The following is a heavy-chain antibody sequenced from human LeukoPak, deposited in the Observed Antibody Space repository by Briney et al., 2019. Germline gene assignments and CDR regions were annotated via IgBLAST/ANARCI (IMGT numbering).Heavy chain of an antibody. D-gene: IGHD3-9*01. CDR3: ARYDEYYDILGI. CDR2: VSQSGNT. J-gene: IGHJ3*02. Sequence: SETLSLTCTLSGDSISSSDHYWVWIRQSPGKGLEWIGSVSQSGNTYYKSSLKSRVTVSIDTSKNEFSLILTSVTAADTAVYYCARYDEYYDILGIWGQGTIVTVSS. V-gene: IGHV4-39*01. CDR1: GDSISSSDHY.